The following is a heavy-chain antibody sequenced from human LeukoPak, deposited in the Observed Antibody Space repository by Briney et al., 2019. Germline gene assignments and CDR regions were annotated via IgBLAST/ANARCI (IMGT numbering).Heavy chain of an antibody. D-gene: IGHD3-10*01. CDR2: IKSRTDGGTT. V-gene: IGHV3-15*01. Sequence: PGGSLRLSCAASGFTLSNVWMSWVRQAPGKGLEWVGRIKSRTDGGTTDYAAPVKGRFTVSRDDSKNTVYLQMNTLKTDDTGVYYCTTDRILWFGDSKSSNFDYWGQGTLVTVSS. CDR1: GFTLSNVW. J-gene: IGHJ4*02. CDR3: TTDRILWFGDSKSSNFDY.